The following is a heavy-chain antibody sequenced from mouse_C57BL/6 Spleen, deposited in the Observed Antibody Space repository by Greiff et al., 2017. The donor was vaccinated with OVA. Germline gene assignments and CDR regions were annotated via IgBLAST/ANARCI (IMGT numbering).Heavy chain of an antibody. V-gene: IGHV1-9*01. CDR1: GYTFPGYW. CDR3: ARGFYYYGSSYYFDY. Sequence: VQLQQSGAELMKPGASVKLSCKATGYTFPGYWIEWVKQRPGHGLEWIGEILPGSGSTNYNEKFKGKATFTADTSTNTAYMQLSSLTTEDSAMYYCARGFYYYGSSYYFDYWGQGTTLTVSS. J-gene: IGHJ2*01. D-gene: IGHD1-1*01. CDR2: ILPGSGST.